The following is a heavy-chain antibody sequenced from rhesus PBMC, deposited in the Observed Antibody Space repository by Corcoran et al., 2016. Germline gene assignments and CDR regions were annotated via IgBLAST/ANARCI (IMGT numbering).Heavy chain of an antibody. CDR3: ATLNPYRGSYYYGDFDY. V-gene: IGHV4-57*01. J-gene: IGHJ4*01. D-gene: IGHD3-16*01. Sequence: LSLKSRVTISTDTSKNQFSLKLSSVTAADTAVYYCATLNPYRGSYYYGDFDYWGQGVLVTVSS.